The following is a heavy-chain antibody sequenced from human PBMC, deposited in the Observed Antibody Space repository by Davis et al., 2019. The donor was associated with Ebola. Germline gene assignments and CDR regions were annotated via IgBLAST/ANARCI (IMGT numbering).Heavy chain of an antibody. CDR1: GFTFSSYW. V-gene: IGHV3-74*01. CDR3: AKDGNMVRWLPIWGYYFDY. Sequence: HTGGSLRLSCAASGFTFSSYWMHWVRQAPGKGLEWVSRINSDGSSTSYAGSVKGRFTISRDNAKNTLYLQMNSLRAGDTAVYYCAKDGNMVRWLPIWGYYFDYWGQGNLVTVSS. D-gene: IGHD5-24*01. J-gene: IGHJ4*02. CDR2: INSDGSST.